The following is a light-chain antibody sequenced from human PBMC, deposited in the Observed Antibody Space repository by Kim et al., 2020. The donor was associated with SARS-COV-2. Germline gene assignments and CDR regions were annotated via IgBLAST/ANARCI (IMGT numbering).Light chain of an antibody. CDR3: MQSVQYPIT. J-gene: IGKJ5*01. V-gene: IGKV2D-29*01. Sequence: DIVLTQTPHSLSVTPGQPASISCKSSQSLLHSDGKTYFYWYLQKPGQPPQPLIHKVSNRFSGVSDRFSGSGSGTDFTLKISRMEAEDVGIYYCMQSVQYPITFGQGTRLEIK. CDR2: KVS. CDR1: QSLLHSDGKTY.